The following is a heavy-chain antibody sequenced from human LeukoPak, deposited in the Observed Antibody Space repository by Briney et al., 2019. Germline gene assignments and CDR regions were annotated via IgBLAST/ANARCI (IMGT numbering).Heavy chain of an antibody. CDR1: GGSFSGYY. D-gene: IGHD1-1*01. Sequence: SEALSLTCAVYGGSFSGYYWSWIRQPPGKGLEWIGEINHSGSTNYNPSLKSRVTISVDTSKNQFSLKLSSVTAADTAVYYCARGKTTGTTPKLYYYYYMDVWGKGTTVTVSS. V-gene: IGHV4-34*01. CDR2: INHSGST. CDR3: ARGKTTGTTPKLYYYYYMDV. J-gene: IGHJ6*03.